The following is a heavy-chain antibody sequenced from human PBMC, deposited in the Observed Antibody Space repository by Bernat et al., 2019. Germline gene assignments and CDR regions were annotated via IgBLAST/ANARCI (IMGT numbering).Heavy chain of an antibody. CDR3: ARHKWLAYGYYYDSSGPTIDY. D-gene: IGHD3-22*01. V-gene: IGHV4-39*01. CDR2: IYYSGST. CDR1: GGAISSSSYY. J-gene: IGHJ4*02. Sequence: GAGGGVGEPAETLSLTGTVSGGAISSSSYYWGWIRQPPGKGLEWIGSIYYSGSTYYNPSLKSRVTISVDTSKNQFSLKLSSVTAADTAVYYCARHKWLAYGYYYDSSGPTIDYWGQGTLVTVSS.